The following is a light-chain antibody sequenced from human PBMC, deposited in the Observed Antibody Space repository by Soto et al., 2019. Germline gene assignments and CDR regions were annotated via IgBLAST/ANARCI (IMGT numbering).Light chain of an antibody. CDR1: DSDIGGYDH. J-gene: IGLJ1*01. V-gene: IGLV2-14*03. CDR3: SSHTSSTALV. CDR2: DVT. Sequence: QSALTQPASVSASPGQSIAISCTGTDSDIGGYDHVSWYQQHPGKAPKLLIYDVTNRPSGVSSRFSGSKAGRTASLTISGLQTEDEADYYCSSHTSSTALVFGTGTKPTVL.